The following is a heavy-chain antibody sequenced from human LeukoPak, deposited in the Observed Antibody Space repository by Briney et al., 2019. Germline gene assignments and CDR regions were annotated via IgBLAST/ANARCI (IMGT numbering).Heavy chain of an antibody. CDR3: GGSRSFF. CDR1: GFTFSNIA. CDR2: ISGSAGSA. D-gene: IGHD6-13*01. V-gene: IGHV3-23*01. Sequence: GGSLRLSCAASGFTFSNIAMTWVRQAPGKGLEWVSSISGSAGSAYYADSVKGRFSISRDNSKNTLYLQMNSLRADDTAVYYCGGSRSFFWGQGTLVTVSP. J-gene: IGHJ4*02.